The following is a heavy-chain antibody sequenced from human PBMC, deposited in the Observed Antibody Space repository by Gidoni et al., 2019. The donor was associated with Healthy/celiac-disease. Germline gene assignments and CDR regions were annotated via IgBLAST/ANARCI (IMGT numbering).Heavy chain of an antibody. CDR3: ARDVDYYMDV. V-gene: IGHV4-59*01. Sequence: HVQLQESAPGLVKPSETLSLTCTVSGGSISSYYWSRIRQPPGKGLEWIGYIYYSGSTNYNPSLKSRVTISVDTSKNQFSLKLSSVTAADTAVYYCARDVDYYMDVWGKGTTVTVSS. CDR2: IYYSGST. CDR1: GGSISSYY. J-gene: IGHJ6*03.